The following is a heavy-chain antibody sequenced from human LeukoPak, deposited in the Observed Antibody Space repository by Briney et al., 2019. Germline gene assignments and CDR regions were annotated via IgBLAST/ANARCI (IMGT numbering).Heavy chain of an antibody. CDR1: GFTFSSYA. V-gene: IGHV3-23*01. Sequence: KPGGSLRLSCAASGFTFSSYAMSWVRQAPGKGLEWVSAISGSGGSTYYADSAKGRFTISRDNSKNTLYLQMNSLRAEDTAVYYCAKYHTDYFIPHYWGQGTLVTVSS. J-gene: IGHJ4*02. CDR3: AKYHTDYFIPHY. D-gene: IGHD2/OR15-2a*01. CDR2: ISGSGGST.